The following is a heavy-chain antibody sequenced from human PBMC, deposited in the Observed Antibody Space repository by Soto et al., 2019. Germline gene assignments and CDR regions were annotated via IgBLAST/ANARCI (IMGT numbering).Heavy chain of an antibody. Sequence: RLSCAAAGGNCEDYARHWVRQAPGKGLEWVSGISWNSGSIGYADSVKGRFTISRDNAKNSLYLQMNSLRAGDTALYYCAKDIWEQLEGDYYYYYMDVWGKGTTVTVSS. CDR2: ISWNSGSI. J-gene: IGHJ6*03. D-gene: IGHD6-6*01. CDR3: AKDIWEQLEGDYYYYYMDV. V-gene: IGHV3-9*01. CDR1: GGNCEDYA.